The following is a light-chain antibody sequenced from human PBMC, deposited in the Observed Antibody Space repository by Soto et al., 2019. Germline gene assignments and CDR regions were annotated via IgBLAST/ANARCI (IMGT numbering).Light chain of an antibody. CDR1: QGISNY. Sequence: DIQMTQSPSSLSASVGDRVTITCRASQGISNYLAWHQQKPGKVPKLLIYAASTLQSVVPSRFSGSGSGTDLTLTISSLKTEDVATYYCQKYNCAAFTFGPGTKVDF. CDR3: QKYNCAAFT. V-gene: IGKV1-27*01. CDR2: AAS. J-gene: IGKJ3*01.